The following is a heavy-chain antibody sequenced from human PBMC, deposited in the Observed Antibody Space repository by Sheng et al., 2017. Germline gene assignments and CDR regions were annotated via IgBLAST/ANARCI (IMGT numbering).Heavy chain of an antibody. D-gene: IGHD3-10*01. V-gene: IGHV4-39*07. CDR1: GGSISSNDYY. CDR3: ARWDYFGSRSQDWFDP. Sequence: QLQLQESGPGLVKPSETLSLTCTVSGGSISSNDYYWGWIRQPPGKGLEWIASIYYTGSTYYNPSLKSRLTMSVDVSKNQFSLRLSSVTAADTAVYYCARWDYFGSRSQDWFDPWGQGTLVTV. CDR2: IYYTGST. J-gene: IGHJ5*02.